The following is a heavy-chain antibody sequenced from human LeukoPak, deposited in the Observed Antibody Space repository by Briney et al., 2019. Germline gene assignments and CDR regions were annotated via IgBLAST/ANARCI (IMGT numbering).Heavy chain of an antibody. CDR2: ISSSSSYI. V-gene: IGHV3-21*01. CDR1: GFTFSSYS. CDR3: ARGDGYAQRD. Sequence: GSLRLSCAASGFTFSSYSMNWVRQAPGKGLEWVSSISSSSSYIYYADSVKGRLTISRDNAKNTLYLQMNSLRVEDTAVYYCARGDGYAQRDWGQGTLVTVPS. J-gene: IGHJ4*02. D-gene: IGHD5-12*01.